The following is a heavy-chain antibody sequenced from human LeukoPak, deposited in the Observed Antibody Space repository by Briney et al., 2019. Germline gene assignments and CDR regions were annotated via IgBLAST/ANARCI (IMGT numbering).Heavy chain of an antibody. J-gene: IGHJ4*02. V-gene: IGHV3-33*06. CDR3: AKGKEDSSSSPPGW. D-gene: IGHD6-6*01. Sequence: GGSLRLSCAASGFTFSSYGMHWVRPAPGKGLEWVAVIWYDGSNKYYADSVKGRFTISRDNSKNTLYLQMNSLRAEDTAVYYCAKGKEDSSSSPPGWWGQGTLVTVSS. CDR2: IWYDGSNK. CDR1: GFTFSSYG.